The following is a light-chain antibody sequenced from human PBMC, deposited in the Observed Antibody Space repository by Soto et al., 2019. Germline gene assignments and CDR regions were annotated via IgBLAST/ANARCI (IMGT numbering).Light chain of an antibody. J-gene: IGKJ2*01. V-gene: IGKV1-5*01. Sequence: DIQMTQSPSTLSASIGDRVTITCRASQSIGGWLAWYQQRPGKAPKLLIYDAFSVNSGVPSRFSGSRSGTKFTLAISGLQPEDFATYYCQHYHSYPYTCGQGPSWRSN. CDR3: QHYHSYPYT. CDR2: DAF. CDR1: QSIGGW.